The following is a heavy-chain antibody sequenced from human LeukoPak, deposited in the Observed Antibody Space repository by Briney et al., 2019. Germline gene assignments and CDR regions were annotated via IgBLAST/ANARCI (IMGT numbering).Heavy chain of an antibody. CDR3: AKYGDYSEYFQH. CDR2: ISGSGGST. V-gene: IGHV3-23*01. J-gene: IGHJ1*01. Sequence: GGSLRLSCAASGFTFSSYGMSWVRQAPGKGLEWVSAISGSGGSTYYADSVKGRFTISRDNSKNALYLQMNSLRAEDTAVYYCAKYGDYSEYFQHWGQGTLVTVSS. D-gene: IGHD4-17*01. CDR1: GFTFSSYG.